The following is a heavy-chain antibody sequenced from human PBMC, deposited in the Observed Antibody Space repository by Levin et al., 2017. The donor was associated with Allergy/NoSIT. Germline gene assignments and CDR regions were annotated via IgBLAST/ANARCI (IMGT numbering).Heavy chain of an antibody. CDR1: GFTFSSYG. J-gene: IGHJ4*02. CDR2: IWYDGSNK. CDR3: ARGGEHVVPADYFDY. D-gene: IGHD2-2*01. Sequence: PGGSLRLSCAASGFTFSSYGMHWVRQAPGKGLEWVAVIWYDGSNKYYADSVKGRFTISRDNSKNTLYLQMNSLRAEDTAVYYCARGGEHVVPADYFDYWGQGTLVTVSS. V-gene: IGHV3-33*01.